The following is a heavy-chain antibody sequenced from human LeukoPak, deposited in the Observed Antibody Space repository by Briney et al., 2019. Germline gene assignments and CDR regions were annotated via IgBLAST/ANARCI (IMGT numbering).Heavy chain of an antibody. CDR1: GGSFSGYY. V-gene: IGHV4-34*01. Sequence: PSETLSLTCAVYGGSFSGYYWSWIRQPPGKGLEWIGEINHSGSTNYNPSLKSRVTISVDTSKNQFSLKLTSVTAADTAVYYCARVIYYGSGSYYTPHFDDWGQGTLVSVSS. CDR3: ARVIYYGSGSYYTPHFDD. CDR2: INHSGST. D-gene: IGHD3-10*01. J-gene: IGHJ4*02.